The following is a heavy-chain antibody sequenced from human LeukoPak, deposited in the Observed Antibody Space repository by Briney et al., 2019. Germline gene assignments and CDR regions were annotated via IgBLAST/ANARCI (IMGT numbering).Heavy chain of an antibody. CDR3: AREPDSSGYYFDY. Sequence: ETLSLTCAVYGGSFSGYYWSWIRQPPGKGLEWVANIKQDGSEKYYVDSVKGRFTISRDNAKNSLYLQMNSLRAEDTAVYYCAREPDSSGYYFDYWGQGTLVTVSS. V-gene: IGHV3-7*01. CDR1: GGSFSGYY. CDR2: IKQDGSEK. J-gene: IGHJ4*02. D-gene: IGHD3-22*01.